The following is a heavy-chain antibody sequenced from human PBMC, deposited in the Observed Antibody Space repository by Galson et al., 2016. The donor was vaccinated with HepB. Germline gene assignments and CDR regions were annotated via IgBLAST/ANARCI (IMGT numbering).Heavy chain of an antibody. Sequence: SLRLSCAASGFTFDYYAMSWVRQAPGKGLEWVSSISGSGDSTYYAESVKGRFTISRDNSKNRQYLEMNSLRAEDTAVYYCTFDYWGQGTLVIVSS. V-gene: IGHV3-23*01. CDR3: TFDY. CDR1: GFTFDYYA. J-gene: IGHJ4*02. CDR2: ISGSGDST.